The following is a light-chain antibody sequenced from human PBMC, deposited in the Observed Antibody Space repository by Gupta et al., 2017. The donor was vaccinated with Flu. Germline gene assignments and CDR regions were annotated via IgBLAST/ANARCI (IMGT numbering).Light chain of an antibody. CDR2: RNN. CDR3: ATWDDSLGGPV. V-gene: IGLV1-47*01. Sequence: QSVLTQSPSASGTPGQSVTISCSGGTSNIGSHYVHWYQQHPGMAPQLLVYRNNHRLSTVPDRFTASKSGTSASRAIRGLRSEDEADYYCATWDDSLGGPVFGGGTKLAVL. J-gene: IGLJ3*02. CDR1: TSNIGSHY.